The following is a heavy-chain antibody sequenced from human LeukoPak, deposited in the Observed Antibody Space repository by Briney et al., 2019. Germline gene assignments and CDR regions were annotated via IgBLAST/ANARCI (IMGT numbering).Heavy chain of an antibody. CDR3: AREVRDCSSTSCYLRAFDY. V-gene: IGHV1-46*01. Sequence: GASVTVSCKASGYTFTSYYMHWVRQAPGQGLEWMGIINPSGGSTSYAQKFQGRVTMTRDTSTSTVYMELSSLRSEDTAVYYCAREVRDCSSTSCYLRAFDYWGQGTLVTVSS. J-gene: IGHJ4*02. CDR1: GYTFTSYY. CDR2: INPSGGST. D-gene: IGHD2-2*01.